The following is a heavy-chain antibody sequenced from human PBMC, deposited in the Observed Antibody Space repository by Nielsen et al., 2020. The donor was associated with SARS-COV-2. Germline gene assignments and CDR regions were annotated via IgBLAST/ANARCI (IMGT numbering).Heavy chain of an antibody. CDR2: IYYSGST. J-gene: IGHJ3*02. V-gene: IGHV4-39*01. Sequence: SETLSLTCTVSGGSISSSSYYWGWIRQPPGKGLEWIGSIYYSGSTYYNPSLKSRVTISVDTSKNQFSLKLSSVTAADTAVYYCARGSTYYDSSGYYLRYDAFDIWGQGTMVTVSS. CDR1: GGSISSSSYY. D-gene: IGHD3-22*01. CDR3: ARGSTYYDSSGYYLRYDAFDI.